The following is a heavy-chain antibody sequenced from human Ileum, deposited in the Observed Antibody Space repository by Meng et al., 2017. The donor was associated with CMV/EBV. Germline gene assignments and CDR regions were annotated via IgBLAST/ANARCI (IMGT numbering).Heavy chain of an antibody. Sequence: GGSLRLSCVASGFTFSTYEFDWVRQAPGKGLEWLAHINFGSVNIYYADSVKGRFTISRDDAKNSLYLEMRSLRVEDTAVYYCAGESGVPNGMDVWGQGTTVTVSS. CDR2: INFGSVNI. J-gene: IGHJ6*02. V-gene: IGHV3-48*03. CDR3: AGESGVPNGMDV. CDR1: GFTFSTYE. D-gene: IGHD2-2*01.